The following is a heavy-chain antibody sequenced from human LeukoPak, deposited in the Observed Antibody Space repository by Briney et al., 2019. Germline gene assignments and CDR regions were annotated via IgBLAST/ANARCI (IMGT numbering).Heavy chain of an antibody. CDR3: ARGMVGNAFDI. CDR2: MNPSSGNT. D-gene: IGHD3-10*01. CDR1: GYTFTSYD. V-gene: IGHV1-8*03. Sequence: GASVKVSCKASGYTFTSYDINWVRQATGQGLEWMGWMNPSSGNTGYAQKFQVRVTITRNTSTGTPHMELSSLRSEDTAVYYCARGMVGNAFDIWGQGTMVTVSS. J-gene: IGHJ3*02.